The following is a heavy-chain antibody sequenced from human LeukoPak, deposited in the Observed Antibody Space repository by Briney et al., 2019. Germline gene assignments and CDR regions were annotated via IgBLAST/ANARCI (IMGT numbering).Heavy chain of an antibody. CDR2: MNPNSGNT. V-gene: IGHV1-8*01. D-gene: IGHD1-26*01. CDR3: ARGVGTTIGYYYYYMDV. Sequence: ASVKVSCKASGYTFTSYDINWVRQATGQGPEWMGWMNPNSGNTGYAQKFQGRVTMTRNTSISTAYMELSSLRSEDTAVYYCARGVGTTIGYYYYYMDVWGKGTTVTVSS. J-gene: IGHJ6*03. CDR1: GYTFTSYD.